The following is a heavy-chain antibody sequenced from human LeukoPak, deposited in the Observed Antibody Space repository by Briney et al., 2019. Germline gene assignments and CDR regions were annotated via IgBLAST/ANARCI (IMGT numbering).Heavy chain of an antibody. D-gene: IGHD4-17*01. CDR2: IYYSGST. V-gene: IGHV4-31*03. J-gene: IGHJ4*02. Sequence: SETLSLTCTVSGGSISSGGYYWSWIRQHPGKGLEWIGYIYYSGSTYYNPSLKSRVTISVDTSKNQFSLKLSSVTAADTAVYYCARDGPYGDYSFDYWGREPWSPSPQ. CDR1: GGSISSGGYY. CDR3: ARDGPYGDYSFDY.